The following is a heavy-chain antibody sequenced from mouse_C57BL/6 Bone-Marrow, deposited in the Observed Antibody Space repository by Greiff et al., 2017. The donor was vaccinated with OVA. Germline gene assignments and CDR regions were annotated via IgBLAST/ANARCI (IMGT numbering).Heavy chain of an antibody. CDR2: ILPGSGST. CDR3: ARGGYGNFMGYYAMDY. J-gene: IGHJ4*01. V-gene: IGHV1-9*01. CDR1: GYTFTGYW. Sequence: VQLQQSGAELMKPGASVKLSCKATGYTFTGYWIEWVKQRPGHGLEWIGEILPGSGSTNYNEKFKGKATFTADTSSNTAYMQLSSLTTEDSAIYYCARGGYGNFMGYYAMDYWGQGTSVTVSS. D-gene: IGHD2-10*02.